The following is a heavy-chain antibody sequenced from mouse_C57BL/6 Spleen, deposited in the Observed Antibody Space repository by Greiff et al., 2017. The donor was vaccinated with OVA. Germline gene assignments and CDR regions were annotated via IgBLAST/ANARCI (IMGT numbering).Heavy chain of an antibody. J-gene: IGHJ2*01. D-gene: IGHD1-1*01. CDR3: ARRDYYGHFLDY. V-gene: IGHV5-12*01. Sequence: EVKLVESGGGLVQPGGSLKLSCAASGFTFSDYYMYWVRQTPEKRLEWVAYISNGGGSTYYPDTVKGRFTISRDNAKNTLYLQMSRLKSEDTAMYYCARRDYYGHFLDYWGQGTTLTVSS. CDR1: GFTFSDYY. CDR2: ISNGGGST.